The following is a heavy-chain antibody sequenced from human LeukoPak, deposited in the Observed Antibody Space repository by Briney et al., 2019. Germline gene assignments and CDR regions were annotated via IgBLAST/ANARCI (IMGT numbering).Heavy chain of an antibody. CDR3: ARGIAVAHFDY. CDR1: GASMIRSDYW. J-gene: IGHJ4*02. D-gene: IGHD6-19*01. CDR2: IYYSGST. V-gene: IGHV4-61*05. Sequence: SETLSLTCTVYGASMIRSDYWWGCIRQPPGKGLEWIGYIYYSGSTNYNPSLKSRVTISVDTSKNQFSLKLSSVTAADTAVYYCARGIAVAHFDYWGQGTLVTVSS.